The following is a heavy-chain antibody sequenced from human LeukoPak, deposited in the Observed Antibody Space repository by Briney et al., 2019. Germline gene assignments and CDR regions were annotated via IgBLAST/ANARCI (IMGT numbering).Heavy chain of an antibody. CDR1: GFSISSYY. V-gene: IGHV4-59*08. D-gene: IGHD1-7*01. Sequence: NPSETLSLTCTVSGFSISSYYWSWIRQPPGKGLEWIGFIFYSGSTNYNPSLKSRVTISVNTSKNQFSLKLNSVTAADTAVYYCARQRTGTNGFDRWGQGTLVTVSS. CDR3: ARQRTGTNGFDR. J-gene: IGHJ5*02. CDR2: IFYSGST.